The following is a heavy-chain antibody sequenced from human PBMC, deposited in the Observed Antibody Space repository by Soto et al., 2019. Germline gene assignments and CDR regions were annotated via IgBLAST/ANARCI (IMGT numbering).Heavy chain of an antibody. Sequence: QVQLQQWGAGLLKPSETLSLTCAVYGGSLSGYQWTWIRQTPGKGLEWIGEINDSRNINYNPSLKSRVTILLDTPRKQISLKLSSVTAADSAVYYCARGLILWFGELSRRGGYYYYMDVWGKGTTVTVSS. J-gene: IGHJ6*03. CDR2: INDSRNI. D-gene: IGHD3-10*01. CDR1: GGSLSGYQ. V-gene: IGHV4-34*01. CDR3: ARGLILWFGELSRRGGYYYYMDV.